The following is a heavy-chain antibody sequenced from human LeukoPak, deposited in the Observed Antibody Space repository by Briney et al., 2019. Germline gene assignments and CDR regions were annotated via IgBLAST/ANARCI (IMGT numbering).Heavy chain of an antibody. V-gene: IGHV1-8*01. Sequence: ASVKVSCKASGYTFTSYDINWVRQATGQGLEWMGWMNPNSGNTGYAQKFQGRVTMTRDTSISTAYMELSRLRSDDTAVYYCAREGSGDAFDIWGQGTMVTVSS. CDR3: AREGSGDAFDI. J-gene: IGHJ3*02. D-gene: IGHD3-10*01. CDR1: GYTFTSYD. CDR2: MNPNSGNT.